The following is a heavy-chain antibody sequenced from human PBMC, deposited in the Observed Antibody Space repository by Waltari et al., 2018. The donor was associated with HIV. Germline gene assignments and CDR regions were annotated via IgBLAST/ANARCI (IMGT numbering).Heavy chain of an antibody. CDR2: IRSKTSGETR. CDR3: VRDLAWRAFDV. Sequence: QLVESGGALIQPGRSRRPSCTASGFTFGDYAMNWVRQAPGKGLEWVGFIRSKTSGETREYAASVKGRFSISRDDSKGMVYLQMNSLRADDTALYYCVRDLAWRAFDVWGQGTMVTVSS. D-gene: IGHD3-3*01. J-gene: IGHJ3*01. CDR1: GFTFGDYA. V-gene: IGHV3-49*04.